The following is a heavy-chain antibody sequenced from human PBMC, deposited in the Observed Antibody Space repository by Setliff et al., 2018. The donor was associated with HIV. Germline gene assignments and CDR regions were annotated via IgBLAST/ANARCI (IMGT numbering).Heavy chain of an antibody. V-gene: IGHV3-48*01. CDR2: KGIINGAK. CDR3: ATFADGPDS. CDR1: GFTFSSYS. Sequence: LRLSCAASGFTFSSYSMNWVRQAPGKGLEWISYKGIINGAKHYAGSMEGRFTISRDNAKRSLNLQMNRLKTDDTAFYYCATFADGPDSWGQGTLVTVSS. J-gene: IGHJ4*02. D-gene: IGHD3-3*01.